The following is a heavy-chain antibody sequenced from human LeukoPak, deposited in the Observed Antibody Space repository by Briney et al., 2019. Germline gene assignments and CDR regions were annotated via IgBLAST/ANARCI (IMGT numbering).Heavy chain of an antibody. J-gene: IGHJ4*02. V-gene: IGHV1-2*02. Sequence: ASVKVSCKASGYTFTAYYMHWVRQAPGQGLEWMGWINPNSGGTNYAQKLQGRVTMTTDTSTSTAYMELRSLRSDDTAVYYCARDQVYSSGWYYFDYWGQGTLVTVSS. D-gene: IGHD6-19*01. CDR3: ARDQVYSSGWYYFDY. CDR2: INPNSGGT. CDR1: GYTFTAYY.